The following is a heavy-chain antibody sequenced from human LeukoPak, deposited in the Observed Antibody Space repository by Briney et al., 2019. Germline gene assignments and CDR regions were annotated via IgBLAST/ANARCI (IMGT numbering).Heavy chain of an antibody. Sequence: GGSLRLSCAASGFTFSSYAMHWVRQAPGKGLEWVAVITYDGSNKYYADSVKGRFTISRDNSKNTLYLQMNSLRAEDTAVYYCAREVVGFFDSWGQGTLVTVSS. J-gene: IGHJ4*02. CDR3: AREVVGFFDS. CDR2: ITYDGSNK. D-gene: IGHD2-21*01. V-gene: IGHV3-30*04. CDR1: GFTFSSYA.